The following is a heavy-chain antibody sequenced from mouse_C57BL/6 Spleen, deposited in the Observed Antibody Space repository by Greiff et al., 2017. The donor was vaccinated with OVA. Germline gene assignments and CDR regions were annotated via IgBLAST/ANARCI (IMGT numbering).Heavy chain of an antibody. Sequence: QVQLHQSGAELVKPGASVKISCKASGYAFSSYWMNWVKQRPGKGLEWIGQIYPGDGDTNYNGKFKGKATLTADKSSSTAYMQLSSLTSEDSAVYFCARTYSNYHYAMDYWGQGTSVTVSS. CDR1: GYAFSSYW. D-gene: IGHD2-5*01. CDR3: ARTYSNYHYAMDY. J-gene: IGHJ4*01. CDR2: IYPGDGDT. V-gene: IGHV1-80*01.